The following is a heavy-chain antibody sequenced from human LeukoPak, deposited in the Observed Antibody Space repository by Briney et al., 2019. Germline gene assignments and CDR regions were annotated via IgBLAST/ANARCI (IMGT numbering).Heavy chain of an antibody. J-gene: IGHJ4*02. CDR1: GFTFSSYS. CDR2: ISSSSRTI. D-gene: IGHD5-12*01. Sequence: GGSLRLSCAASGFTFSSYSMNWVRQAPGKGLEWVSYISSSSRTIYYADSVKGRFTISRDNAKNSLYLQMNSLRAEDTAVYYCAREGREIVATITIDYWGQGTLVTVSS. V-gene: IGHV3-48*01. CDR3: AREGREIVATITIDY.